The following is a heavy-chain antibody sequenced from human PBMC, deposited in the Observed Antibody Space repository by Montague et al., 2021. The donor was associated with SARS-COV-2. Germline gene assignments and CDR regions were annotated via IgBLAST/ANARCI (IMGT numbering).Heavy chain of an antibody. CDR3: AKTHRYYNRNFDY. Sequence: SLRLSCAASGFTFNSYAMSWVRQAPGKGLEWVSIIYSGGSSPYYXDSXKGRFTISRDNSKNTLYLQMNSMIAEDTAVYYCAKTHRYYNRNFDYWGQGTLVTVSS. D-gene: IGHD3-22*01. V-gene: IGHV3-23*03. CDR1: GFTFNSYA. CDR2: IYSGGSSP. J-gene: IGHJ4*02.